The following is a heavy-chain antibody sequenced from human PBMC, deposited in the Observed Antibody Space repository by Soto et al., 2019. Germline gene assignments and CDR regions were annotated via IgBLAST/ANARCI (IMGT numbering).Heavy chain of an antibody. V-gene: IGHV3-74*01. CDR1: GFTFSSYW. D-gene: IGHD2-2*01. CDR3: ARDPQTTQDIVVVPASGYYGMDV. Sequence: GGSLRLSCAASGFTFSSYWMHWVRQAPGKGLVWVSRINSDGSSTSYADSVKGRFTISRDNAKNTLYLQMNSLRAEDTAVYYCARDPQTTQDIVVVPASGYYGMDVWGQGTLVTVSS. CDR2: INSDGSST. J-gene: IGHJ6*02.